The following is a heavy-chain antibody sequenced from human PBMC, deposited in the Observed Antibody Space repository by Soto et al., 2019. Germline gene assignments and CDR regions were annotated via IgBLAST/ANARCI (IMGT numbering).Heavy chain of an antibody. D-gene: IGHD3-9*01. CDR1: GFTFSDYY. CDR3: ARAGLRYFDWLFDYYFDY. CDR2: ISSSGSTI. Sequence: GGSLRLSCAASGFTFSDYYMSWIRQAPGKGLEWVSYISSSGSTIYYADSVKGRFTISRDNAKNSLYLQMNSLRAEGTAVYYCARAGLRYFDWLFDYYFDYWGQGTLVTVSS. V-gene: IGHV3-11*01. J-gene: IGHJ4*02.